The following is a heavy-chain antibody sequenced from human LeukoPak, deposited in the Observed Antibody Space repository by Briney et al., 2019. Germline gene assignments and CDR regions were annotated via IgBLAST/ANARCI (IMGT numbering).Heavy chain of an antibody. CDR3: AKGVGRYFDWLFLFDY. D-gene: IGHD3-9*01. Sequence: PGGSLRLSCAASGFTVSSNYMSWVRQAPGKGLEWVSVIYSGGGTYYADSVKGRFTISRDNSKNTLYLQMNSLRAEDTAVYYCAKGVGRYFDWLFLFDYWGQGTLVTVSS. J-gene: IGHJ4*02. CDR2: IYSGGGT. CDR1: GFTVSSNY. V-gene: IGHV3-53*01.